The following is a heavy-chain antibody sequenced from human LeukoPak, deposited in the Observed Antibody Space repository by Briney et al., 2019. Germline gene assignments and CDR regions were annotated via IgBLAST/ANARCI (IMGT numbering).Heavy chain of an antibody. CDR1: GLSFISYG. J-gene: IGHJ4*02. CDR3: ARDYLVGANVEYYFDS. Sequence: GRSLRLSCAASGLSFISYGIHGVRKAPAKGLGWVAVIGHDGSNKYYADSVKGRFTISRDNSKNTLFLQMDSLRAEDTAVYFCARDYLVGANVEYYFDSWGQGTLVTVSS. D-gene: IGHD1-26*01. CDR2: IGHDGSNK. V-gene: IGHV3-33*01.